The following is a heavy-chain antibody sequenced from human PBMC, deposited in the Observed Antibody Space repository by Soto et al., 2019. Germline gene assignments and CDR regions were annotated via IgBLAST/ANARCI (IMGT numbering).Heavy chain of an antibody. Sequence: GGSLRLSCAASGFTFSNYFMHWVRQVPGEGLVWVSRMSGDGKTISYADSVKGRFTISRDNAKNTLYLQMNSLRAEDTAVYYCARTYVPGIAGFDPWGQGTRVTV. J-gene: IGHJ5*02. CDR3: ARTYVPGIAGFDP. CDR2: MSGDGKTI. D-gene: IGHD1-1*01. V-gene: IGHV3-74*01. CDR1: GFTFSNYF.